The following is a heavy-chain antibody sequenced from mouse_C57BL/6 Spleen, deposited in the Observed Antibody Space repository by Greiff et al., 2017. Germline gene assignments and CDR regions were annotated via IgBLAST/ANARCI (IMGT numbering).Heavy chain of an antibody. V-gene: IGHV3-6*01. J-gene: IGHJ3*01. Sequence: EVKLMESGPGLVKPSQSLSLTCSVTGYSITSGYYWNWIRQFPGNKLEWMGYISYDGSNNYNPSLKNRISIPRDTSKNQFFLKLNSVTTEDTATYYCASPYDYDGGAWFAYWGQGTLVTVSA. CDR3: ASPYDYDGGAWFAY. D-gene: IGHD2-4*01. CDR1: GYSITSGYY. CDR2: ISYDGSN.